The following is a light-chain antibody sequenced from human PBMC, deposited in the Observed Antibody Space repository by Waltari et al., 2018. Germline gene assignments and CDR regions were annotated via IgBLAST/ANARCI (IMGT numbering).Light chain of an antibody. J-gene: IGKJ4*01. V-gene: IGKV3-11*01. Sequence: EIVLTQSPATLSLSPGERATLSCRASQSVSSYLAWYQQNPGQAPRLLIYDASNRATGIPARFSGSGSGTDFTLTISSLEPEDFAVYYCQQRANWPLLTFGGGTKVEIK. CDR2: DAS. CDR1: QSVSSY. CDR3: QQRANWPLLT.